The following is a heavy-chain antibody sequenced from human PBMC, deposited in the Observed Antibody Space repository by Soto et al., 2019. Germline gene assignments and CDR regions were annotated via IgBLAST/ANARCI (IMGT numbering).Heavy chain of an antibody. CDR2: MYHSGAT. D-gene: IGHD3-22*01. CDR1: GASINTAGYS. V-gene: IGHV4-30-2*01. CDR3: ARVYDSSGYFIDY. Sequence: SETLSLTCAVSGASINTAGYSWTWLRQPPGEGLEWIGYMYHSGATTYNPSLQSRVTISGDGSKNQFSLRLTSVTAADTATYYCARVYDSSGYFIDYWGPGTLVTVSS. J-gene: IGHJ4*02.